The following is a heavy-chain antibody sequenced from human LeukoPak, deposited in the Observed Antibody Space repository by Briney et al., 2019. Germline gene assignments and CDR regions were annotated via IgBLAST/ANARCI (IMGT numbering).Heavy chain of an antibody. CDR3: ARESRVTGDVDY. Sequence: ASVKVSCKVSGYTLTELSMHWVRQAPGKGLEWMGGFDPEDGETIYAQKFQGRVTITADESTSTAYMELSSLRSEDTAVYYCARESRVTGDVDYWGQGTLVTVSS. D-gene: IGHD7-27*01. CDR2: FDPEDGET. CDR1: GYTLTELS. V-gene: IGHV1-24*01. J-gene: IGHJ4*02.